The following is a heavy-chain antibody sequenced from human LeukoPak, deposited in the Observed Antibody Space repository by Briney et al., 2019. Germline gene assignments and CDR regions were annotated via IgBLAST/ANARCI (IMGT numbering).Heavy chain of an antibody. CDR2: TYYRSKWYN. D-gene: IGHD4-17*01. V-gene: IGHV6-1*01. J-gene: IGHJ4*02. Sequence: SQTLSLTCAISGDSVSSNSAAWNWIGQSPSRGLEWLGRTYYRSKWYNDYAVSVKSRITINPDTSKNQFSLQLNSVTPEDTAVYYCARGGNHDYGDYGHLDYWGQGTLVTVSS. CDR1: GDSVSSNSAA. CDR3: ARGGNHDYGDYGHLDY.